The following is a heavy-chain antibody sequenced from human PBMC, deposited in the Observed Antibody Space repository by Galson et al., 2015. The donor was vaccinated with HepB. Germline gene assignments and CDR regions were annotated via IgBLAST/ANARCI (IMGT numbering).Heavy chain of an antibody. J-gene: IGHJ4*02. Sequence: SVKVSCKASGYTFNSYGFSWVRQAPGQGLEWMGRISADSGSTDYAQKFEGRFTMTRDRSISTVYMELRGLTSDDTAVYYCARDVQPDFWGQGTLVTVST. CDR2: ISADSGST. CDR1: GYTFNSYG. V-gene: IGHV1-18*01. D-gene: IGHD2-2*01. CDR3: ARDVQPDF.